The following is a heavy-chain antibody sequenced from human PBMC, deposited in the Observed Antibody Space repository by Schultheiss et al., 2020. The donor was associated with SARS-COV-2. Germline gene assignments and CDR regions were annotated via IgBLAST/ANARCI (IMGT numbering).Heavy chain of an antibody. CDR3: AKDRAGKSVTRGWYFDL. J-gene: IGHJ2*01. V-gene: IGHV4-59*01. CDR1: GGSISSYY. Sequence: SETLSLTCTVSGGSISSYYWSWIRQPPGKGLEWIGYIYYSGSTNYNPSLKSRVTISVDTSKNQFSLKLSSVTAADTAVYYCAKDRAGKSVTRGWYFDLWGRGTLVTVSS. CDR2: IYYSGST. D-gene: IGHD4-17*01.